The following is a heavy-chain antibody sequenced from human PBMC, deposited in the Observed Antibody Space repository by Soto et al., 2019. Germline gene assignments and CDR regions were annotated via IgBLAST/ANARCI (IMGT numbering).Heavy chain of an antibody. D-gene: IGHD2-15*01. J-gene: IGHJ3*02. V-gene: IGHV4-4*02. CDR2: IYHSGST. Sequence: QVQLQESGPGLVKPSGTLALTCAVSSGSISSSNWWSWVRQPPGKGLEWIGEIYHSGSTNYNPSLKRRVTISVDKSKIHVSLKLSSVTAADTAVYYCARVCSGGSCYGAFDIWGQGTMVTVSS. CDR1: SGSISSSNW. CDR3: ARVCSGGSCYGAFDI.